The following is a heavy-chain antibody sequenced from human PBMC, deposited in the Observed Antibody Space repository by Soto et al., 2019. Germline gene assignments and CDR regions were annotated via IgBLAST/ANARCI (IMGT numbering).Heavy chain of an antibody. CDR3: ARVGLTTALAEYYYYGMDV. Sequence: SETLSLTCTVSGGSISSSSYYWGWIRQPPGKGLEWIGSIYYSGSTYYNPSLKSRVTISVDTSTNQFSLKLSSVPAADTAVYYCARVGLTTALAEYYYYGMDVWGQGTTVTVSS. V-gene: IGHV4-39*07. CDR2: IYYSGST. D-gene: IGHD1-1*01. CDR1: GGSISSSSYY. J-gene: IGHJ6*02.